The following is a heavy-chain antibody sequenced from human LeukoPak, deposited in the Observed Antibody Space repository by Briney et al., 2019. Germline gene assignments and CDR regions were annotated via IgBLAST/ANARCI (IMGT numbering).Heavy chain of an antibody. CDR1: GGTFSSYA. CDR3: ARGVAMVRGVIHN. CDR2: IIPILGMA. J-gene: IGHJ4*02. D-gene: IGHD3-10*01. V-gene: IGHV1-69*04. Sequence: ASVKVSCKSSGGTFSSYAISWVRQAPGQGLEWMGRIIPILGMANYAQKFQGRVTITADKSTSTAYMELSSLRSEDTAVYYCARGVAMVRGVIHNWGQETLVTVSS.